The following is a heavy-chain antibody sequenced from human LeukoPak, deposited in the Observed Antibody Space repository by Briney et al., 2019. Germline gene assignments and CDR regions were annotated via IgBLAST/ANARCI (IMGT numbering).Heavy chain of an antibody. V-gene: IGHV3-7*01. J-gene: IGHJ4*02. D-gene: IGHD3-3*01. Sequence: GGSLRLSCAASGFTFNGYWMSWVRQAPGKGLEWVANIKQDGSEKYYVDSARGRVTISRDNAENSLFLQMNRLRVEDTAVYYCTRDFGRSSYYFDFWGQGTLVTVSS. CDR2: IKQDGSEK. CDR1: GFTFNGYW. CDR3: TRDFGRSSYYFDF.